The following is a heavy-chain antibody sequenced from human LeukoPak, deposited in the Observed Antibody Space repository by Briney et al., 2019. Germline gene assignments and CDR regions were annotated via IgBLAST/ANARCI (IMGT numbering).Heavy chain of an antibody. Sequence: PGGSLRLSCAASGFTFSYDWMTWVRQAPGKGLEWVGRIKSKTDGGTTDYAAPVKGRFIISRDDSKNTLYLQMNSLKTEDTAAYYCSTVRYCSGGSCVGGMDVWGQGTTVTVSS. J-gene: IGHJ6*02. D-gene: IGHD2-15*01. CDR2: IKSKTDGGTT. CDR1: GFTFSYDW. CDR3: STVRYCSGGSCVGGMDV. V-gene: IGHV3-15*01.